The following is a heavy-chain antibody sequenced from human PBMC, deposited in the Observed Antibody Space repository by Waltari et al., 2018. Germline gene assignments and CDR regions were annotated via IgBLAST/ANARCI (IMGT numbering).Heavy chain of an antibody. CDR3: ARHREDSSGWYYFDY. V-gene: IGHV4-39*01. CDR1: GGSISSSSYY. J-gene: IGHJ4*02. CDR2: SYYSVSA. Sequence: QLQLQESGPGLVKPSETLSLTCTVSGGSISSSSYYWGWIRQPPGKGLEWIGSSYYSVSAYYNPSLKSRVTISVNASKNQFSLKLSSVTAADTAMYYCARHREDSSGWYYFDYWGQGTLVTVSS. D-gene: IGHD6-19*01.